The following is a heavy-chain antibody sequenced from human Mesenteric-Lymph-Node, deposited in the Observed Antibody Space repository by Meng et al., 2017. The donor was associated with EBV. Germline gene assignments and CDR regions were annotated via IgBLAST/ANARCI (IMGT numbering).Heavy chain of an antibody. J-gene: IGHJ4*02. CDR3: AHRGSSWFFDY. V-gene: IGHV2-5*02. D-gene: IGHD6-13*01. CDR1: GFSLSTKGVG. Sequence: QITWKGSGPTLVKPTQTLTLTCPFSGFSLSTKGVGVGWIRQPPGKALEWLALIYWDDDKEYSPSLKSRLTITKDTSKDQVVLTMTNMDPVDTATYYCAHRGSSWFFDYWGQGTLVTVSS. CDR2: IYWDDDK.